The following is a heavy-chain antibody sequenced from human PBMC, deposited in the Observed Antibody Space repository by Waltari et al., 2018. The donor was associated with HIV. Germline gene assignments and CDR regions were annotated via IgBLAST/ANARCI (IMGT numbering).Heavy chain of an antibody. J-gene: IGHJ5*02. D-gene: IGHD5-18*01. V-gene: IGHV4-30-4*01. Sequence: QVQLQESGPGLVKPSQTLSLTCPVSAGSILSRDYYWRWIRQPPGKGLEWIGYIYYSGSTYYNPSLKSRVTISVDTSKNQFSLKLSSVTAADTAVYYCARAADGYPLNRFDPWGQGTLVTVSS. CDR1: AGSILSRDYY. CDR3: ARAADGYPLNRFDP. CDR2: IYYSGST.